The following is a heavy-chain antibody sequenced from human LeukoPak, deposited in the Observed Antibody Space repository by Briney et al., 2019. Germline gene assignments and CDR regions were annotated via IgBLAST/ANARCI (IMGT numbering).Heavy chain of an antibody. V-gene: IGHV4-34*01. Sequence: SETLSLTCAVYGGSFSGYYWSWIRQPPGKGLEWIGEINHSGSTNYNPSLKSRVTISVDTSKNQFSLKLSSVTAADTAVYYCARASTVTTGLTWFDPWGQGTLVTVSS. CDR2: INHSGST. J-gene: IGHJ5*02. CDR3: ARASTVTTGLTWFDP. CDR1: GGSFSGYY. D-gene: IGHD4-11*01.